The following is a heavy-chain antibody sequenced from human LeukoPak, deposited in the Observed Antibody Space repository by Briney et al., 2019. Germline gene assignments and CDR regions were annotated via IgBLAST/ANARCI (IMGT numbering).Heavy chain of an antibody. J-gene: IGHJ4*02. CDR3: ATLVSTRYYFDY. D-gene: IGHD5/OR15-5a*01. Sequence: SETLSLTCTVSGGSISSSSYYWGWIRQPPGKGLEWIGSIYYSGSTYYNPSLKSRVTISIDTSKNQFSLRLTSVTAADTAVYFCATLVSTRYYFDYWGQGTLVTVSS. CDR1: GGSISSSSYY. V-gene: IGHV4-39*01. CDR2: IYYSGST.